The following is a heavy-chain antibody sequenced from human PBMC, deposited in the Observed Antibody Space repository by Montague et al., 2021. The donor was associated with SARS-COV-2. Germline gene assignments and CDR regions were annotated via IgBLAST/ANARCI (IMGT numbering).Heavy chain of an antibody. V-gene: IGHV3-9*01. CDR3: AKEGMGGGYFDL. D-gene: IGHD1-26*01. CDR2: ISWNSGSI. J-gene: IGHJ2*01. CDR1: GFTFSSYE. Sequence: SLSLSFSASGFTFSSYEMNWVRQVPGKGLEWVSGISWNSGSIGYADSVKGRFTISRDNAKNSLYLQMNSLRAEDTALCYCAKEGMGGGYFDLWGRGTLVTVSS.